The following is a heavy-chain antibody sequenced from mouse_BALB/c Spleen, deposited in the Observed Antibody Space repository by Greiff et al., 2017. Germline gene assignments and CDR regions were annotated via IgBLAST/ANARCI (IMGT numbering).Heavy chain of an antibody. V-gene: IGHV1S81*02. CDR3: TRRSSMITTAWFAY. CDR2: INPSNGGT. D-gene: IGHD2-4*01. CDR1: GYTFTSYY. Sequence: VQLQQSGAELVKPGASVKLSCTASGYTFTSYYMYWVKQRPGQGLEWIGEINPSNGGTNFNEKFKSKATLTVDKSSSTAYMQLSSLTSEDSAVYYCTRRSSMITTAWFAYWGQGTLVTVSA. J-gene: IGHJ3*01.